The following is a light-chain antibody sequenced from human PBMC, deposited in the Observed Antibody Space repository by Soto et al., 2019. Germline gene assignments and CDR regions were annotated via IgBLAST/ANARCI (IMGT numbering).Light chain of an antibody. CDR2: RAS. CDR1: QTIYSN. CDR3: QQYQNLWT. Sequence: IQMTQSPATLSVSPGERATLSCRASQTIYSNVAWYQQRPGQAPRLLIYRASARATGIPARFSGSGSGTEFTLTIGSLQSEDFALYYCQQYQNLWTFGQGTKVDIK. V-gene: IGKV3-15*01. J-gene: IGKJ1*01.